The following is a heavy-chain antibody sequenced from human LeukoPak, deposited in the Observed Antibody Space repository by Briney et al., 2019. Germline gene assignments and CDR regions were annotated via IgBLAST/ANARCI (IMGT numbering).Heavy chain of an antibody. CDR3: AGGVTTSHWYFDL. J-gene: IGHJ2*01. Sequence: GGSLRLSCAASGFTFSSYEMNWVRQAPGKGLEWVSYISSSGTTKYYADSVKGRFTISRDNAKNSLYLQMNSLRAEDTAIYYCAGGVTTSHWYFDLWGRGTLVTVSS. CDR2: ISSSGTTK. V-gene: IGHV3-48*03. CDR1: GFTFSSYE. D-gene: IGHD4-17*01.